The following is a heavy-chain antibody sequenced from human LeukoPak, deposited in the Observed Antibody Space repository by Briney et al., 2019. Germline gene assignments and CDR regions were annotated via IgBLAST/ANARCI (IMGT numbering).Heavy chain of an antibody. J-gene: IGHJ6*02. CDR1: GCTFSSYV. CDR3: ARDNIVVVTATLHYYYYGMDV. Sequence: SVKVSCKASGCTFSSYVISWLRQSPGQGLEWMGGIIPIFGTANYAQKFQGRVTITADESTSTAYMELSSLRSEDTAVYYCARDNIVVVTATLHYYYYGMDVWGQGTTVTVSS. CDR2: IIPIFGTA. D-gene: IGHD2-21*02. V-gene: IGHV1-69*13.